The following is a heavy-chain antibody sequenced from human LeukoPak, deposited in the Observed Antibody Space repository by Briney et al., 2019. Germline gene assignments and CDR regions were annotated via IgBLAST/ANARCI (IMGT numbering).Heavy chain of an antibody. CDR2: ISSSRSYI. J-gene: IGHJ6*02. CDR1: GFTFSSYS. CDR3: ARELCSGGSCYPLDYYYYGMDV. D-gene: IGHD2-15*01. V-gene: IGHV3-21*01. Sequence: GGSLRLSCAASGFTFSSYSMNWVRQAPGKGLKWVSSISSSRSYIYYADSVKGRFTISRDNAKNSLYLQMNSLRAEDTAVYYCARELCSGGSCYPLDYYYYGMDVWGQGTTVTVSS.